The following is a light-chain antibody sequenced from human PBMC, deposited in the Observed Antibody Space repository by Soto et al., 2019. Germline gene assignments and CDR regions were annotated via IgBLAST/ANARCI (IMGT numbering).Light chain of an antibody. V-gene: IGLV2-14*01. CDR1: ATDVGGYNY. Sequence: QSVLTQPASVSGSLGQSITISCTGTATDVGGYNYVFVSWYQQYPGKAPKLIIFEVSNRPSGVSDRFSGSKSGSTASLSISGLQSEDEADYYCVSYTSTSTLVFGTGTKVTVL. CDR3: VSYTSTSTLV. CDR2: EVS. J-gene: IGLJ1*01.